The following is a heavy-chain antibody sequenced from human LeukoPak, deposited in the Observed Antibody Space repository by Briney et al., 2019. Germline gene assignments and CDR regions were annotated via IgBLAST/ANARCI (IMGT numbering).Heavy chain of an antibody. V-gene: IGHV1-69*06. CDR2: IIPIFGTA. J-gene: IGHJ3*02. CDR1: GGTFSSYA. Sequence: VASVKVSCKASGGTFSSYAISWVRQAPGQGLEWMGGIIPIFGTANYAQKFRGRVTITADKSTSTAYMELSSLRSEDTAVYYCAEYDSQDAFDIWGQGTMVTVSS. D-gene: IGHD3-3*01. CDR3: AEYDSQDAFDI.